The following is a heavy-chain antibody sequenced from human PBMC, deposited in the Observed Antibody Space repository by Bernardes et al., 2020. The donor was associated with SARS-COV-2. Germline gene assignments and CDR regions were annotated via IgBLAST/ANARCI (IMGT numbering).Heavy chain of an antibody. Sequence: SLRLSCAASGFTFSSYGMHWVRQAPGKGLEWVAVIWYDGSNKYYADSVKGRFTISRDNSKNTLYLQMNSLRAEDTAVYYCARYSSRRVYYYYMDVWGKGTTVTVSS. CDR1: GFTFSSYG. V-gene: IGHV3-33*01. CDR2: IWYDGSNK. CDR3: ARYSSRRVYYYYMDV. J-gene: IGHJ6*03. D-gene: IGHD2-15*01.